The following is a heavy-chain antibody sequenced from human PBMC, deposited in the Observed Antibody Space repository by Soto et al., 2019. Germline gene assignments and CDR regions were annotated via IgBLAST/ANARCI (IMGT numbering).Heavy chain of an antibody. D-gene: IGHD6-19*01. CDR1: GYTFTSYG. CDR3: ARDLAVAGII. J-gene: IGHJ4*02. CDR2: INPSGGST. V-gene: IGHV1-46*01. Sequence: ASVKVSCKASGYTFTSYGISWVRQAPGQGLEWMGIINPSGGSTSYAQKFQGRVTMTRDTSTSTVYMELSSLRSEDTAVYYCARDLAVAGIIWGQGTLVTVSS.